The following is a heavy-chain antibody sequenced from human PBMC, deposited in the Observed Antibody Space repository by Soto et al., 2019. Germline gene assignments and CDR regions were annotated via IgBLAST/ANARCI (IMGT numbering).Heavy chain of an antibody. CDR3: AKAVPYRSPWYYIDY. CDR1: GFNFDDYA. D-gene: IGHD6-13*01. CDR2: ISWNSGSI. V-gene: IGHV3-9*01. J-gene: IGHJ4*02. Sequence: GGSLRLSCAASGFNFDDYAMHWVRQAPGKGLEWVSGISWNSGSIGFADSVKGRCTSSRDNAKNSLYLQMNSLRAEDTALYYCAKAVPYRSPWYYIDYRGKGTFLTVSS.